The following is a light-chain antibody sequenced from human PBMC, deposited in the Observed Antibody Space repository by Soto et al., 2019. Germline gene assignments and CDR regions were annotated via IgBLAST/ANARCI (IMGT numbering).Light chain of an antibody. J-gene: IGKJ1*01. CDR2: AAS. V-gene: IGKV1-39*01. CDR3: HQSYSTPRWT. CDR1: QSISSY. Sequence: DIQMTQSPSSLSASVGDRVTITCRASQSISSYLNWYQQKPGKAPKLLIYAASSLQSGVPSRFSGSGSGTDFTLTISSLQPEDFATYYCHQSYSTPRWTFCQGTKVDIK.